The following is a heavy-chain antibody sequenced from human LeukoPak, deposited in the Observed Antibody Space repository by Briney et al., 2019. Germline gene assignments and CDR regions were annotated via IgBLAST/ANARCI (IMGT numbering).Heavy chain of an antibody. V-gene: IGHV4-39*01. CDR1: GGSISSYY. J-gene: IGHJ3*02. CDR2: IYYSGST. D-gene: IGHD3-22*01. Sequence: SETLSLTCTVSGGSISSYYWGWIRQPPGKGLEWIGSIYYSGSTYYNPSLKSRVTISVDTSKNQFSLKLSSVTAADTAVYYCARSWPYYYDSSGYHRGAFDIWGQGTMVTVSS. CDR3: ARSWPYYYDSSGYHRGAFDI.